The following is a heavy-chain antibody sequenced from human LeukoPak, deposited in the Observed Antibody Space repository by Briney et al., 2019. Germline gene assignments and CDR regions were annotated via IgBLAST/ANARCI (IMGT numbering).Heavy chain of an antibody. V-gene: IGHV3-30*02. D-gene: IGHD2-8*01. CDR1: GFTFSSYG. CDR3: AKDRCSNGIGCYYYCMDV. Sequence: PGGSLRLSCPASGFTFSSYGMHWVRPAAGKGLEWVAFIRYDGSNKYYADSVKDRFTISRDNSKNTLYLQMNSLRAEDTTVYYCAKDRCSNGIGCYYYCMDVWGKGTTVTISS. CDR2: IRYDGSNK. J-gene: IGHJ6*04.